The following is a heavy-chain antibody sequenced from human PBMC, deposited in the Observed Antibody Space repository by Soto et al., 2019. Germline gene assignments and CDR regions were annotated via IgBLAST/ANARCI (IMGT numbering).Heavy chain of an antibody. D-gene: IGHD3-16*01. CDR2: INPNSGGT. Sequence: ASVKVSCKASGYTFTGYYMHWVRQAPGQGLEWMGWINPNSGGTNYAQKFQGRVTMTRDTSISTAYMELSRLRSDDTAVYYCARVRIRVMITFGGVRRHYGMDVWGQGTTVTVSS. V-gene: IGHV1-2*02. J-gene: IGHJ6*02. CDR1: GYTFTGYY. CDR3: ARVRIRVMITFGGVRRHYGMDV.